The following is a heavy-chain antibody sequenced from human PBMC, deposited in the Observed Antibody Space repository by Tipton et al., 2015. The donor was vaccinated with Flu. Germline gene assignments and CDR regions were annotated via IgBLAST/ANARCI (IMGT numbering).Heavy chain of an antibody. Sequence: LRLSCTVSGGSISSSSYHWGWIRQPPGMGLEWIGSVHYSGSTYQNPSLESRVTTSVDTSKNQFSLKLSSVTAADAAVYFCAREGRNSGGLDYWGQGTLVTVSS. D-gene: IGHD1-26*01. V-gene: IGHV4-39*07. J-gene: IGHJ4*02. CDR3: AREGRNSGGLDY. CDR1: GGSISSSSYH. CDR2: VHYSGST.